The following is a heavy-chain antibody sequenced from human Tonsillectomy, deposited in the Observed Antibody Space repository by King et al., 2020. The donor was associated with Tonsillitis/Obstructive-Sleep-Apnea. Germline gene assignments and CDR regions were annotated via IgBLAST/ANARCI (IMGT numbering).Heavy chain of an antibody. CDR1: GFTFSNYG. V-gene: IGHV3-30*18. CDR2: ISYDGSNK. D-gene: IGHD3-16*01. J-gene: IGHJ4*02. CDR3: AKGTGDRAIYPPFDY. Sequence: QLVQSGGGVVQPGRSLRLSCAASGFTFSNYGMHWVRQAPGKGLEWVAVISYDGSNKYYADSVKGRFTISRDNSKNTLYLQMNSLRAEDTAVYYCAKGTGDRAIYPPFDYWGQGTLVTVSS.